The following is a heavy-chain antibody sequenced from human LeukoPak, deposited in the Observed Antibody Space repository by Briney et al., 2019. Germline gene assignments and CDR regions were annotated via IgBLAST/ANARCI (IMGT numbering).Heavy chain of an antibody. Sequence: GGSLRLSCGASGFTFSNSWMTWVRQTPRKGLERVANIKKDGSETYYVESVRGRFSISRDNAKNSVHLEMNSLRAEDTAVYFCARDRGWQQFDYWGQGTLGTVSA. CDR2: IKKDGSET. CDR3: ARDRGWQQFDY. J-gene: IGHJ4*02. CDR1: GFTFSNSW. D-gene: IGHD5-24*01. V-gene: IGHV3-7*01.